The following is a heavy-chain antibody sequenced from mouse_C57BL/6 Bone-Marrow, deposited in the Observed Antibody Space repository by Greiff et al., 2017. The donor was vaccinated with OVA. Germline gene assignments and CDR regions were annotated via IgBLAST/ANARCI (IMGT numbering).Heavy chain of an antibody. CDR3: ARQLRVRIYYAMDY. CDR1: GFSLTSYG. Sequence: QVQLQQSGPGLVAPSQSLSITCTVSGFSLTSYGVHWVRQPPGKGLEWLVVIWSDGSTTYNSALKSRLSISKDNSKSQVFLKMNSLQTDDTAMYYCARQLRVRIYYAMDYWGQGTSVTVSS. CDR2: IWSDGST. V-gene: IGHV2-6-1*01. D-gene: IGHD3-2*02. J-gene: IGHJ4*01.